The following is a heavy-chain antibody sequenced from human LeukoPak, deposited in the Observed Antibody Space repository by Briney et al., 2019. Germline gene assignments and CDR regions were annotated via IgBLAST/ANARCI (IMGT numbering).Heavy chain of an antibody. J-gene: IGHJ6*02. CDR2: INHSGST. V-gene: IGHV4-34*01. D-gene: IGHD3-9*01. CDR3: ARGPRYYDILTGYYTPYYYYGMDV. Sequence: SETLSLTRAVYVGSFSGYYWSWIRQPPGKGLEWIGEINHSGSTNYNPSLKSRVTISVDTSKNQFSLKLSSVTAADTAVYYCARGPRYYDILTGYYTPYYYYGMDVWGQGTTVTVSS. CDR1: VGSFSGYY.